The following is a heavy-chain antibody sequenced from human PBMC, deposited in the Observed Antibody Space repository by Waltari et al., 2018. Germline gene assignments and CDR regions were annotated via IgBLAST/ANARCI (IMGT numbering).Heavy chain of an antibody. CDR2: AYYTGRT. Sequence: QVQLQESGPGLVKPSETLSLTCTVSGDSINNHHWAWIRQPPGKGLEWIGYAYYTGRTNNNPSLRSRLTISVDTSKNQFSLNLNSFTAADTTVYYWARAGWLVEGCFDYWGQGTLVTVSS. V-gene: IGHV4-59*11. J-gene: IGHJ4*02. D-gene: IGHD6-19*01. CDR3: ARAGWLVEGCFDY. CDR1: GDSINNHH.